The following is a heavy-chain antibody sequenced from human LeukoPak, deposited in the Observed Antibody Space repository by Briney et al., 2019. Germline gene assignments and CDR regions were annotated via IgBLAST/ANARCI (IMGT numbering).Heavy chain of an antibody. Sequence: GGSLRLSCAASGFTVSDYYMNWVRQAPGKGLEWVGRIKSKTDGGTTDYAAPVKGRFTISRDDSKNTLYLQMNSLKTEDTAVYYCTTAGWWLRPDIDYWGQGTLVTVSS. V-gene: IGHV3-15*01. J-gene: IGHJ4*02. CDR2: IKSKTDGGTT. CDR1: GFTVSDYY. CDR3: TTAGWWLRPDIDY. D-gene: IGHD5-12*01.